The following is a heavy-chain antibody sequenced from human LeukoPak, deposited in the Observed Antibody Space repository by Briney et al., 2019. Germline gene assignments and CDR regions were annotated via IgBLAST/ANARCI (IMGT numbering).Heavy chain of an antibody. D-gene: IGHD4-17*01. CDR3: ARVTRTFRYGDYVDYFDY. J-gene: IGHJ4*02. Sequence: SETLSLTCTVSGGSISSSSYYWGWIRQPPGKRLEWIGSIYYSGSTNYNPSLKSRVTISVDTSKNQFSLKLSSVTAADTAVYYCARVTRTFRYGDYVDYFDYWGQGTLVTVSS. V-gene: IGHV4-39*01. CDR2: IYYSGST. CDR1: GGSISSSSYY.